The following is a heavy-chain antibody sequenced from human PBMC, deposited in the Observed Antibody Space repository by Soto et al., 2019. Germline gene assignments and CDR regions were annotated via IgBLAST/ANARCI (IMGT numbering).Heavy chain of an antibody. V-gene: IGHV1-69*13. Sequence: SVKVSCKASGGTFSSYAISWVRQAPGQGLEWMGGIIPIFGTANYAQKFQGRVTITADESTSTAYMELSSLRSEDTAVYYCARERTYDFWSGYYTASGYFDYWGQGVPVTVSS. J-gene: IGHJ4*02. CDR3: ARERTYDFWSGYYTASGYFDY. CDR2: IIPIFGTA. D-gene: IGHD3-3*01. CDR1: GGTFSSYA.